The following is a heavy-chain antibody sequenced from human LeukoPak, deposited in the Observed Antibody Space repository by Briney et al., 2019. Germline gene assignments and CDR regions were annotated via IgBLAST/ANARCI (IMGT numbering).Heavy chain of an antibody. CDR1: GYTFTSYY. Sequence: ASVKVSCKASGYTFTSYYMRWVRQAPGQGLEWMGIINPSGGSTSYAQKFQGRVTMTRDTSTSTVYMELSSLRSEDTAVYYCARGQRRDGYKGYFDYWGQGTLVTASS. CDR3: ARGQRRDGYKGYFDY. D-gene: IGHD5-24*01. CDR2: INPSGGST. V-gene: IGHV1-46*01. J-gene: IGHJ4*02.